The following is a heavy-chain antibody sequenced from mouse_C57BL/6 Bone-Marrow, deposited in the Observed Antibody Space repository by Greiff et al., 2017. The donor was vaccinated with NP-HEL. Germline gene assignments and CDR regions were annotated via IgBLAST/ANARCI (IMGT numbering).Heavy chain of an antibody. J-gene: IGHJ1*03. V-gene: IGHV5-9-1*02. CDR3: TRKGNYYGSSWSDWYFDV. CDR2: ISSGGDYI. CDR1: GFTFSSYA. Sequence: EVKLVESGEGLVKPGGSLKLSYAASGFTFSSYAMSWVRQTPEKRLEWVAYISSGGDYIYYADTVKGRFTISRDNARNTLYLQMSSLKSEDTAMYYCTRKGNYYGSSWSDWYFDVWGTGTTVTVSS. D-gene: IGHD1-1*01.